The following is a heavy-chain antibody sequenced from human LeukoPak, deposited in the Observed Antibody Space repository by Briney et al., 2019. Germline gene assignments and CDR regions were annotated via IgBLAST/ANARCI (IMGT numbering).Heavy chain of an antibody. CDR2: TYYRSKWLV. D-gene: IGHD3-10*01. V-gene: IGHV6-1*01. J-gene: IGHJ4*02. Sequence: SQTLSLTCATSGDSVSGSSVAWNWIRQSPSRGLEWLGRTYYRSKWLVDSAESLKSRITINADTSKNQLSLQLHSVTPEDTAMYYCTRFYGTNSFDYWGQGTLVTVSS. CDR1: GDSVSGSSVA. CDR3: TRFYGTNSFDY.